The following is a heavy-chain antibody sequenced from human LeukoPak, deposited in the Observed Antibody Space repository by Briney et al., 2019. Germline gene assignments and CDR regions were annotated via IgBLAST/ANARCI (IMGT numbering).Heavy chain of an antibody. J-gene: IGHJ4*02. Sequence: GGSLRLSCAASGFMLSSYWMSWVRQAPGKGLEWVSGISGSGGNTYYADSVKGRFTVSRDNSKNTLYLQINRLRAEDTAVYYCAKAGSIRFDYWGQGTLVTVSS. V-gene: IGHV3-23*01. CDR3: AKAGSIRFDY. CDR1: GFMLSSYW. D-gene: IGHD1-26*01. CDR2: ISGSGGNT.